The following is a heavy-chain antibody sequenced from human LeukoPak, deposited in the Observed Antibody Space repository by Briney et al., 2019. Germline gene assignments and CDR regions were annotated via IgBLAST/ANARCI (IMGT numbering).Heavy chain of an antibody. CDR2: INPNSGGT. J-gene: IGHJ3*02. CDR3: AKYNWNYGGAFDI. D-gene: IGHD1-7*01. V-gene: IGHV1-2*02. CDR1: GYTFTDYY. Sequence: ASVKVSCKASGYTFTDYYMHWVRQAPGQGLEWMGCINPNSGGTHYAQKFQGRVTMTDDTSTDTAYMELSSLRSEDTAVYYCAKYNWNYGGAFDIWGRGTMVTVSS.